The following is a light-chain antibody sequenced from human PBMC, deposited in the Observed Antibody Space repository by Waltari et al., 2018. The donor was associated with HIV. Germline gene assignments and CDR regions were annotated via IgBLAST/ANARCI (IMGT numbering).Light chain of an antibody. CDR2: STS. CDR3: QQLTT. CDR1: QGLSSF. V-gene: IGKV1-9*01. J-gene: IGKJ2*01. Sequence: DTQLTQSPSFLSASVGDRVTITCRASQGLSSFLAWYQQKPGKAPKLLIYSTSTLQSGVPSRFSGGGSGTEFSRTISSLQPEDLGTYFCQQLTTFGQGTQLEI.